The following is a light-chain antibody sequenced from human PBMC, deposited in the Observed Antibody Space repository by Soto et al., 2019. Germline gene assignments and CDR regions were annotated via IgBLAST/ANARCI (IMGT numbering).Light chain of an antibody. J-gene: IGLJ1*01. CDR3: AAWDDSMNGSYV. Sequence: QSVLTQPPSASGTPGQRVTISCSGSSSNIGSNTVNWYQQLPGTAPKLLIYSGNQRPSGVPDRFSGSKSGTSASLAIGGLQSEDEADYSCAAWDDSMNGSYVSGTGTKVTAL. V-gene: IGLV1-44*01. CDR2: SGN. CDR1: SSNIGSNT.